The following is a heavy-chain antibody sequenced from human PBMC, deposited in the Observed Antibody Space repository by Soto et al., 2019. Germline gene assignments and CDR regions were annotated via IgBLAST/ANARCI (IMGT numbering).Heavy chain of an antibody. Sequence: GGSLRLSCAASGFTFDDYTMHWVRQAPGKGLEWVSLISWDGGSTYYADSVKGRFTIFRDNSKNSLYLQMNSLRTEDTALYYCAKAGIGHYYYYGMDVWGQGTTVTVSS. D-gene: IGHD3-10*01. J-gene: IGHJ6*02. CDR1: GFTFDDYT. CDR2: ISWDGGST. V-gene: IGHV3-43*01. CDR3: AKAGIGHYYYYGMDV.